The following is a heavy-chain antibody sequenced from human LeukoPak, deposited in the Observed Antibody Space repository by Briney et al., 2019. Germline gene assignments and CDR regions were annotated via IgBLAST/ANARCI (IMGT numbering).Heavy chain of an antibody. Sequence: GGSLRLSCAASGFTFSSYWMHCVRQAPGKGLVWVSRINSDGSSTSYADSVKGRFTISRDNAKNTLYLQMNSLRAEDTAVYYCAGDPLWFGELRVYWGQGTLVTVSS. CDR3: AGDPLWFGELRVY. J-gene: IGHJ4*02. CDR2: INSDGSST. V-gene: IGHV3-74*01. CDR1: GFTFSSYW. D-gene: IGHD3-10*01.